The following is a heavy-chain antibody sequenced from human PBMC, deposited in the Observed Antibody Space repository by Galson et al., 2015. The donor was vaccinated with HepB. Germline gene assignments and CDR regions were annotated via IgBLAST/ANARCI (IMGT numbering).Heavy chain of an antibody. D-gene: IGHD3-9*01. V-gene: IGHV3-30-3*01. Sequence: SLRLSCAASGFTFSSYAMHWVRQAPGKGLEWVAVISYDGSNKYYADSVKGRFTISRDNSKNTLYLQMNSLRAEDTAVYYCARVRRADYDILTAVLDYWGQGTLVTVSS. CDR3: ARVRRADYDILTAVLDY. CDR2: ISYDGSNK. CDR1: GFTFSSYA. J-gene: IGHJ4*02.